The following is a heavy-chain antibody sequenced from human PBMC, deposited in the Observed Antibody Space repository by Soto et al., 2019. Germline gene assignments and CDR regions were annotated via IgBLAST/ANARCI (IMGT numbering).Heavy chain of an antibody. V-gene: IGHV3-48*01. D-gene: IGHD2-15*01. CDR3: ARVPVMVAATEEDPEFDY. J-gene: IGHJ4*02. CDR2: ISSSSSTI. Sequence: GGSLRLCCAASGFTFSSYSMNWVRQAPGKGLEWVSYISSSSSTIYYADSVKGRFTISRDNAKNSLYLQMNSLRAEDTAVYYCARVPVMVAATEEDPEFDYWGQGTLVTVSS. CDR1: GFTFSSYS.